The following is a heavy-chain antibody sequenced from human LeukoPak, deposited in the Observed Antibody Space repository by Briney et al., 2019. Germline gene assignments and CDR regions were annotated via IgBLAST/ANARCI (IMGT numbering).Heavy chain of an antibody. CDR1: GGSISSGGYY. V-gene: IGHV4-31*03. CDR2: IYYSGST. J-gene: IGHJ4*02. Sequence: SETLSLTCTVSGGSISSGGYYWSWIPQHPGKGLEWIGYIYYSGSTYYNPSLKSRVTMSVDTSENQFSLKLSSVTAADTAVYYCATTVGSYFDYWSQGTLVTVSA. CDR3: ATTVGSYFDY. D-gene: IGHD3-16*01.